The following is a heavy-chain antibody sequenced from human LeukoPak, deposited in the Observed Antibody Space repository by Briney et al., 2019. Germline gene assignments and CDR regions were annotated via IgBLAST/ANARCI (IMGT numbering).Heavy chain of an antibody. CDR2: ISAYNGNT. J-gene: IGHJ4*02. V-gene: IGHV1-18*01. Sequence: ASVKVSCKASGYTFTSYGISWVRQAPGQGLEWMGWISAYNGNTNYAQKLQGRVTMTTDTSTSTAHMELRSLRSDDTAVYYCAREGIAVAGPRGTLYYWGQGTLVTVSS. D-gene: IGHD6-19*01. CDR1: GYTFTSYG. CDR3: AREGIAVAGPRGTLYY.